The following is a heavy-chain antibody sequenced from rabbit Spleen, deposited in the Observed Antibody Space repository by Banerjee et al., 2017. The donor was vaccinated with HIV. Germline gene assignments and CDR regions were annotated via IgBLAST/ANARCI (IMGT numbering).Heavy chain of an antibody. V-gene: IGHV1S40*01. Sequence: QSLEESGGDLVKPGASLTLTCTASGVSFTSNYDMCWVRQAPGKGLEWVACAYAGSSGNTYSATWAKGRFTISKTSSTTVTLQMTSLTAADTATYFCARDTGTSFSTYGMDLWGPGTLVTVS. CDR2: AYAGSSGNT. J-gene: IGHJ6*01. CDR3: ARDTGTSFSTYGMDL. D-gene: IGHD8-1*01. CDR1: GVSFTSNYD.